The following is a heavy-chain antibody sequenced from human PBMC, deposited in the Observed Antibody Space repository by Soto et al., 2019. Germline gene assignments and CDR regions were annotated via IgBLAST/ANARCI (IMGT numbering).Heavy chain of an antibody. CDR3: AKGPDTAMVPYYFDY. CDR1: GFTFSSYA. D-gene: IGHD5-18*01. Sequence: GGSRRLSCAASGFTFSSYAMSWVRQAPGKGLEWVSAISGSGGSTYYADSVKGRFTISRDNSKNTLYLQMNSLRAEDTAVYYCAKGPDTAMVPYYFDYWGQGTLVTVSS. V-gene: IGHV3-23*01. J-gene: IGHJ4*02. CDR2: ISGSGGST.